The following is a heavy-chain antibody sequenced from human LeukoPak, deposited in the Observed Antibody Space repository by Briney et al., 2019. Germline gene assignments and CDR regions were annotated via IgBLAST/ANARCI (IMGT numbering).Heavy chain of an antibody. CDR3: ARVKYDYVWGSYRTQWGIFDY. V-gene: IGHV7-4-1*02. Sequence: ASVKVSCKASGYTFTSYAMNWVRQAPGQGLEWMGWINTNTGNPTYAQGFTGRFVFSLDTSVSTAYLQISSLKAEDTAVYYCARVKYDYVWGSYRTQWGIFDYWGQGTLVTVSS. CDR2: INTNTGNP. CDR1: GYTFTSYA. D-gene: IGHD3-16*01. J-gene: IGHJ4*02.